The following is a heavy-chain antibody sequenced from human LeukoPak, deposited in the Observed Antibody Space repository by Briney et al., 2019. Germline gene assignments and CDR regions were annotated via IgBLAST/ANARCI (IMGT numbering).Heavy chain of an antibody. D-gene: IGHD2-15*01. CDR3: ARDSGVGAFDI. Sequence: GGSLRLSCAASGFTFSSYCMSWLRHAPGKGLEWVANIKQDGSEAYSVDSVTRRFPISRDNAKNSLYLHMNSLRAEDTAVYYCARDSGVGAFDIWGQGTMVTVSS. V-gene: IGHV3-7*01. J-gene: IGHJ3*02. CDR2: IKQDGSEA. CDR1: GFTFSSYC.